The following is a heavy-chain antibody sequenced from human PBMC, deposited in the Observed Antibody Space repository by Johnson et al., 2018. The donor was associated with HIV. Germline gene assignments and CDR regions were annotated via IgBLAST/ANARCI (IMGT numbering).Heavy chain of an antibody. Sequence: MQLVESGGGVVRPGGSLRLSCAASGFIFDDYGMSWVRQAPGKGLEWVSGINWNGGSTGYADSVKGRFTISRDNAKNSLYLQMNSLRAEDTALYYCAKDAAAAALRAFDNWGQGTMVTVSS. CDR2: INWNGGST. J-gene: IGHJ3*02. D-gene: IGHD6-13*01. V-gene: IGHV3-20*04. CDR1: GFIFDDYG. CDR3: AKDAAAAALRAFDN.